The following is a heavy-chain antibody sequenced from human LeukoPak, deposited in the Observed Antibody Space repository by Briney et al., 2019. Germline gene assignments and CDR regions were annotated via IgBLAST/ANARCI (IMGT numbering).Heavy chain of an antibody. Sequence: PGGSLRLACAASGFTFSSYGVTWVRQAPGNGLEWVSAITGSGVDTNYADSVRGRFTISRDNSKNTVYLQMNSLRAEDTALYYCARVGASASMWRFDYWGQGSLVTVSS. CDR1: GFTFSSYG. CDR2: ITGSGVDT. V-gene: IGHV3-23*01. D-gene: IGHD6-13*01. CDR3: ARVGASASMWRFDY. J-gene: IGHJ4*02.